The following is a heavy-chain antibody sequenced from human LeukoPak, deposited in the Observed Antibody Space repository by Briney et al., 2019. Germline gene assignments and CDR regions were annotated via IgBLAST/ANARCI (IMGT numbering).Heavy chain of an antibody. CDR3: ARAYCTNGVCYSVDWFDP. V-gene: IGHV4-34*01. Sequence: SETLSLTCAVYGGSFSGYYWSWIRQPPGKGLEWIGEINHSGSTNYNPSLESRVTISVDTSKNQFSLKLSSVTAADTAVYYCARAYCTNGVCYSVDWFDPWGQGTLVTVSS. J-gene: IGHJ5*02. CDR1: GGSFSGYY. CDR2: INHSGST. D-gene: IGHD2-8*01.